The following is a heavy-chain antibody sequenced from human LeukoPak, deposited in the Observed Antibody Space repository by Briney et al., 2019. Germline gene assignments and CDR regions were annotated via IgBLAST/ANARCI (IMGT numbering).Heavy chain of an antibody. CDR2: INPNSGGT. J-gene: IGHJ4*02. Sequence: APVKVSCKASGYTFTGYYMHWVRQAPGQGLEWMGWINPNSGGTNYAQKFQGRVTMTRDTSISTAYMELSRLRSDDTAVYYCARDPVGRWSPDLDYWGQGTLVTVSS. CDR3: ARDPVGRWSPDLDY. D-gene: IGHD1-26*01. V-gene: IGHV1-2*02. CDR1: GYTFTGYY.